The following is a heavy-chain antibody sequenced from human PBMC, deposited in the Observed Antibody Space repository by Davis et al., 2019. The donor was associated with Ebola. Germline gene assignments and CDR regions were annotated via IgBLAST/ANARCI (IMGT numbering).Heavy chain of an antibody. Sequence: ASVKVSCKASGYTFTSYYMHWVRQAPGQGLEWMGIINPSGGSTSYAQKFQGRVTMTRDTSTSTVYMELSSLRSEDTAVYYCARGQCSGGSCNYYYYGMDVWGQGTTVTVSS. J-gene: IGHJ6*02. CDR1: GYTFTSYY. V-gene: IGHV1-46*01. D-gene: IGHD2-15*01. CDR2: INPSGGST. CDR3: ARGQCSGGSCNYYYYGMDV.